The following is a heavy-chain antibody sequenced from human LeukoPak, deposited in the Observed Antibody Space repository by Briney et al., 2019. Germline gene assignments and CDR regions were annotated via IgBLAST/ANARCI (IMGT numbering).Heavy chain of an antibody. V-gene: IGHV4-39*01. D-gene: IGHD1-20*01. CDR1: GGSISSSSYY. CDR2: IYYSGST. J-gene: IGHJ4*02. CDR3: ARPRWGTNWNVGYFDY. Sequence: PSETLSLTCTVSGGSISSSSYYWGWIRQPPGKGLEWIGSIYYSGSTYYNPSLKSRVTISVDTSKNQFSLKLSSVTAADTAVYYCARPRWGTNWNVGYFDYWGQGTLVTVSS.